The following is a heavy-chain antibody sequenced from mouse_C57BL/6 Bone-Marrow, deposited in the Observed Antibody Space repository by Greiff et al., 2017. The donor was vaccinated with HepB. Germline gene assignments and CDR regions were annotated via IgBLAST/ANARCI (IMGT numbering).Heavy chain of an antibody. Sequence: DVMLVESGGDLVKPGGSLKLSCAASGFTFSSYGMSWVRQTPDKRLEWVATISSGGSYTYYPDSVKGRFTISRDNAKNTLYLQMSSLKSEDTAMYYCARAYDYDGGYYYAMDYWGQGTSVTVSS. CDR2: ISSGGSYT. V-gene: IGHV5-6*02. CDR3: ARAYDYDGGYYYAMDY. D-gene: IGHD2-4*01. J-gene: IGHJ4*01. CDR1: GFTFSSYG.